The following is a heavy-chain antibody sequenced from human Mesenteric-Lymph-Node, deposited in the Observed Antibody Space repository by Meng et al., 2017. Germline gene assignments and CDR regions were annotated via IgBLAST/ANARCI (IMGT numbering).Heavy chain of an antibody. V-gene: IGHV3-48*03. J-gene: IGHJ6*02. CDR3: ARVGGSGRPHYYYYGMDV. Sequence: GGSLRLSCAASGFTFSSSEMNWVRQAPGRGLEWVSYISSGGNNIYYADSVKGRLTISRDNAKNSLYLQMNSLRAGDTAVYYCARVGGSGRPHYYYYGMDVWGQGTTVTSP. CDR2: ISSGGNNI. CDR1: GFTFSSSE. D-gene: IGHD3-10*01.